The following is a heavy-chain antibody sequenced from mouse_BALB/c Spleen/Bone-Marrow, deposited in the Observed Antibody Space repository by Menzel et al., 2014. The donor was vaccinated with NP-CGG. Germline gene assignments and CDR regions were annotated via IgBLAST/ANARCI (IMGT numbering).Heavy chain of an antibody. CDR3: ASYYYGSYGFAY. CDR1: GFNIKDTY. D-gene: IGHD1-1*01. J-gene: IGHJ3*01. CDR2: IDPANGNT. Sequence: EVKLMESGAELVKPGASVKLSCTASGFNIKDTYMHWVKQRPEQGLEWIGRIDPANGNTKYDPKFQGKATITADTSSNTAYLQLSSLTSEDTAVYYCASYYYGSYGFAYWGQGTLATVSA. V-gene: IGHV14-3*02.